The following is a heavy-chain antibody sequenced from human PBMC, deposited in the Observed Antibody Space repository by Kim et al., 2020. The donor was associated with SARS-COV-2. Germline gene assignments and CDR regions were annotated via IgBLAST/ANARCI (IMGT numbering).Heavy chain of an antibody. J-gene: IGHJ4*02. D-gene: IGHD5-12*01. V-gene: IGHV4-59*01. CDR3: ARASDSGYDHPLDH. Sequence: NPSLKSRVTISVDTSKNQFSLKLSSVTAADTAVYYCARASDSGYDHPLDHWGQGTLVTVSS.